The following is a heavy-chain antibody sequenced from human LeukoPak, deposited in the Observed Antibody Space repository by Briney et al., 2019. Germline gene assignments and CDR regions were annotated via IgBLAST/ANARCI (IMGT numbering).Heavy chain of an antibody. D-gene: IGHD6-6*01. J-gene: IGHJ5*02. CDR2: IDYSGST. CDR3: ARHRRSSGNNWFDP. V-gene: IGHV4-39*01. Sequence: SETLSLTCTVSGGSISSSSYYWGWIRQPPGKGLEWIGSIDYSGSTSYNPSLKSRVTMSVDTSKNQFSLKLRSVTAADTAVYYCARHRRSSGNNWFDPWGQGTLVIVSS. CDR1: GGSISSSSYY.